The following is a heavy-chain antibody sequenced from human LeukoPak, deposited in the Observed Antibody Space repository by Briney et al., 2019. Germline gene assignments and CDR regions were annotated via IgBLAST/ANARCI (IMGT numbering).Heavy chain of an antibody. CDR1: GDSVSSNSAA. V-gene: IGHV6-1*01. Sequence: SQTLSLTCAIFGDSVSSNSAAWSWIRQSPSRGLEWLGRTYYRSKWFNEYAVSVKSRITINPDTSKNQSSLQLKSLTPDDTAVYYCARFRAQMVAFDYWGQGILVTVSS. D-gene: IGHD3-10*01. CDR2: TYYRSKWFN. CDR3: ARFRAQMVAFDY. J-gene: IGHJ4*02.